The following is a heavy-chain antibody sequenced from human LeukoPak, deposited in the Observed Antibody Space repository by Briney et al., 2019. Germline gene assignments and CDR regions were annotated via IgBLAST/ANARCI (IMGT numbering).Heavy chain of an antibody. J-gene: IGHJ5*02. D-gene: IGHD4-17*01. V-gene: IGHV4-59*01. CDR1: GGSFSGYY. CDR3: VRSKRGTYGWFDP. Sequence: SETLSLTCTVSGGSFSGYYWSWIRQPPGKGLEWIGYIYYTGSTNYNPSLKSRVIISVDTSKNQFSLKVSSVTAADTAVYYCVRSKRGTYGWFDPWGQGTLVTVSS. CDR2: IYYTGST.